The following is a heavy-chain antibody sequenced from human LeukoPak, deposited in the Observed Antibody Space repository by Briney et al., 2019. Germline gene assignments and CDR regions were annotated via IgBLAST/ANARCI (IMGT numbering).Heavy chain of an antibody. J-gene: IGHJ3*02. CDR3: AKVRGGNDYGDYWDAFDI. CDR2: ISGSGGST. D-gene: IGHD4-17*01. CDR1: GFTFSSYA. Sequence: GGSLRLSCAASGFTFSSYAMSWVRQAPGKGLEWVSAISGSGGSTYYADSVKGRFTISRDNSKSTLYLQMNSLRAEDTAVYYCAKVRGGNDYGDYWDAFDIWGQGTMVTVSS. V-gene: IGHV3-23*01.